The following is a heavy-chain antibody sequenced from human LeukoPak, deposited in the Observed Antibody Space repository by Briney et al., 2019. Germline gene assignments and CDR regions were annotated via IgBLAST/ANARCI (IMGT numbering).Heavy chain of an antibody. CDR2: IYYSGST. Sequence: SQTLSLTCTVSGGSISSGDYYWSWIRQPPGKGLEWIGYIYYSGSTYYNPSLKSRVTISVDTSKNQLSLKLSSVTAADTAVYYCARDLLNEGNHLDYWGQGTLVTVSS. CDR1: GGSISSGDYY. D-gene: IGHD4-23*01. CDR3: ARDLLNEGNHLDY. V-gene: IGHV4-30-4*01. J-gene: IGHJ4*02.